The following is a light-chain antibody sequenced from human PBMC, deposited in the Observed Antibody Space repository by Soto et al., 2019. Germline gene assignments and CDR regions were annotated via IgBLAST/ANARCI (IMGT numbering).Light chain of an antibody. V-gene: IGKV1-5*01. CDR3: QQYDSYPLT. CDR2: DVS. J-gene: IGKJ4*01. Sequence: DVQMTQSPSTLSASVGDRVTITCRASQSINNLLAWYQQKPGKAPKFLIYDVSTLERGVPSKFSGSGSGTEFTLTISSLQPEDFETYYCQQYDSYPLTFGGGTTVDIK. CDR1: QSINNL.